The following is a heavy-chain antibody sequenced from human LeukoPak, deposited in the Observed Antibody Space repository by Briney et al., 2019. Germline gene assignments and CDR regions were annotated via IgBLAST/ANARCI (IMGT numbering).Heavy chain of an antibody. CDR1: GFAFTTYE. D-gene: IGHD1-1*01. J-gene: IGHJ4*02. V-gene: IGHV3-66*01. CDR2: IYSGGST. CDR3: ARKTDHQTGGDY. Sequence: GGSLRLSCSASGFAFTTYEMNWVRQAPGEGLEWVSLIYSGGSTSYADSVKGRFTISRDNSKNTLYLQMNSLRAEDTALYYCARKTDHQTGGDYWGQGTLVTVSS.